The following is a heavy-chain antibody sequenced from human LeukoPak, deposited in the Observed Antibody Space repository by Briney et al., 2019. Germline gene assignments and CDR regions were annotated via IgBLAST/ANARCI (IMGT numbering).Heavy chain of an antibody. Sequence: NSGGSLRHSCAASGFTFSSYSMNWVRQAPGKGLEWVSSISSSSSYIYYADSVKGRFTISRDNAKNSLYLQMNSLRAEDTAVYYCARVSDSSGYAADYWGQGTLVTVSS. D-gene: IGHD3-22*01. CDR1: GFTFSSYS. CDR3: ARVSDSSGYAADY. V-gene: IGHV3-21*01. CDR2: ISSSSSYI. J-gene: IGHJ4*02.